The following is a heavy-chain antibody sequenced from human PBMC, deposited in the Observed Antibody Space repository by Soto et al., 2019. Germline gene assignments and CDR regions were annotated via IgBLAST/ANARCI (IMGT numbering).Heavy chain of an antibody. D-gene: IGHD3-10*01. CDR2: IWYDGSNK. V-gene: IGHV3-33*01. CDR3: ARATSMVRGVITLFDY. Sequence: QVQLVESGGGVVQPGRSLRFSCAASGFTFSSYGMHWVRQAPGKGLEWVAVIWYDGSNKYYADSVKGRFTISRDNSKNTLYLQMNSLRAEDTAVYYCARATSMVRGVITLFDYWGQGTLVTVSS. J-gene: IGHJ4*02. CDR1: GFTFSSYG.